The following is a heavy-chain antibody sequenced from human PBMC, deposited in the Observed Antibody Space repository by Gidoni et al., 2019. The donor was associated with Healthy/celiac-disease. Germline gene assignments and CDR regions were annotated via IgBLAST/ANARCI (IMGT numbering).Heavy chain of an antibody. Sequence: EVQLLESGGGLVQPGGSLRLSCAASGFTFSSYAMSWVRQAPGKGLEWVSAISGSGGSTYYADSVKGRFTISRDNSKNTLYLQMNSLRAEDTAVYYCAKDATYYYDSSGQNIINWFDPWGQGTLVTVSS. CDR1: GFTFSSYA. CDR3: AKDATYYYDSSGQNIINWFDP. J-gene: IGHJ5*02. CDR2: ISGSGGST. D-gene: IGHD3-22*01. V-gene: IGHV3-23*01.